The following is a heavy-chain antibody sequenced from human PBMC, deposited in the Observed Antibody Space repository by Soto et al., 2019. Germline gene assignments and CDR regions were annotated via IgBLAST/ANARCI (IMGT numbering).Heavy chain of an antibody. Sequence: GESLKISCKGSGYRFSSYWIAWVRQMPGKGLEWMGIIYPGDSDTRYSPSFEGQVTISADKSNSTAYLQWSSLKGSDTAMYYCARQGSNGAYYYYGMDVWGQGTTVTVSS. J-gene: IGHJ6*02. V-gene: IGHV5-51*01. CDR2: IYPGDSDT. CDR3: ARQGSNGAYYYYGMDV. D-gene: IGHD3-16*01. CDR1: GYRFSSYW.